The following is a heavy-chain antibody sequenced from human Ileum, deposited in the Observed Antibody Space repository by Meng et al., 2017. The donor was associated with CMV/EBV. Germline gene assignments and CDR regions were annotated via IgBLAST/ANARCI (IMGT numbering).Heavy chain of an antibody. CDR1: GFAFSSYG. V-gene: IGHV3-30*02. Sequence: QGLVGGAGRDVEGAGGSLRVYGVPSGFAFSSYGMEWVRQAPGKGLGWAACIRDAGATKYYADYVKGRVTISRDNSKNTLYQKIISLRGEDTAVYFCAKRSRSSWGNFDYWGQGILVTVSS. CDR2: IRDAGATK. CDR3: AKRSRSSWGNFDY. J-gene: IGHJ4*02. D-gene: IGHD6-13*01.